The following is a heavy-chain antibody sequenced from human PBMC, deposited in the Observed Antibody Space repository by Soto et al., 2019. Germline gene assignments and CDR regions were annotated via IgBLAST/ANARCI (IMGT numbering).Heavy chain of an antibody. CDR1: GFGVTESETY. CDR2: FYRGGRR. Sequence: EVQMVESGGGLIQPGGSLKLSCAVSGFGVTESETYVSWIRQAPGKGLEWVAAFYRGGRRNYAASVKGRFVISRDKSENSVFLQLNLVRVEDTAVYYAARELVVGATAKFDRWGQGTMVIVSP. J-gene: IGHJ5*02. D-gene: IGHD2-21*01. V-gene: IGHV3-53*03. CDR3: ARELVVGATAKFDR.